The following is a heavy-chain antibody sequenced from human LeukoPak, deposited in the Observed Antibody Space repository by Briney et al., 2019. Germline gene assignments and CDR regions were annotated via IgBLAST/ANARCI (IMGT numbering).Heavy chain of an antibody. V-gene: IGHV4-30-4*01. J-gene: IGHJ4*02. CDR1: GGSISSGDYY. CDR3: AGGGWIEPHPYDY. D-gene: IGHD5-12*01. CDR2: IYYSGST. Sequence: SETLSLTCTVSGGSISSGDYYWSWIRQPPGKGLEWIGYIYYSGSTYYNPSLKSRVTISVDTSKNQFSLKLSSVTAADTAVYYCAGGGWIEPHPYDYWGQGTLVTVSS.